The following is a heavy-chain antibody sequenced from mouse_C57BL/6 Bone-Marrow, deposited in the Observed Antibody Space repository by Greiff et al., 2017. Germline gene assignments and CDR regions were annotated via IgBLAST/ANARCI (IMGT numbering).Heavy chain of an antibody. V-gene: IGHV1-76*01. J-gene: IGHJ3*01. CDR2: IYPGSGNT. D-gene: IGHD2-12*01. CDR1: GYTFTDYY. CDR3: ARSTYRGDWFAY. Sequence: VQLQQSGAELVRPGASVKLSCKASGYTFTDYYINWVKQRPGQGLEWIARIYPGSGNTYYNETFKGKATLTAEKSSSTAYMQLSSLTSEDSAVYFCARSTYRGDWFAYWGQGTLVTVSA.